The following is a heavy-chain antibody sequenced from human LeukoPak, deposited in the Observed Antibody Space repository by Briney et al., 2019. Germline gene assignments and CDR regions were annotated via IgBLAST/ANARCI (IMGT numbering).Heavy chain of an antibody. V-gene: IGHV3-21*01. CDR2: MTGSSSYI. Sequence: PGGSLRLSCAASGFTFSRYSMNWVRQPPGKGLEWVSSMTGSSSYISYADSVKGRFTISRDNAKNSLYLEMNSLRAEDTAIYYCARDNGGYSYGLGDIWDQGTLVTVSS. CDR3: ARDNGGYSYGLGDI. D-gene: IGHD5-18*01. J-gene: IGHJ4*02. CDR1: GFTFSRYS.